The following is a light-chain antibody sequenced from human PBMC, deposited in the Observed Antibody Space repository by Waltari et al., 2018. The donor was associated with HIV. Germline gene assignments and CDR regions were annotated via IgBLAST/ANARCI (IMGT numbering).Light chain of an antibody. CDR2: EVN. CDR3: NSYAGSNNGV. V-gene: IGLV2-8*01. CDR1: SSDVGGSKY. Sequence: QSALTQPPSASGSPGQSVTISCPGTSSDVGGSKYVSWYQQHPGKAPKLMIYEVNNRPSGVLYRVSGSKSANTAALTVAGLQADDEADYYGNSYAGSNNGVFGGGTKLTVL. J-gene: IGLJ3*02.